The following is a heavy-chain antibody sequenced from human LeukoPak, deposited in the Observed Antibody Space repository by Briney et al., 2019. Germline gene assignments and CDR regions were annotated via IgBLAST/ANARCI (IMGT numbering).Heavy chain of an antibody. CDR1: GGSFSGYY. V-gene: IGHV4-34*01. CDR3: ARGGRYDFWSGYSLYYFDY. CDR2: ISHSGST. D-gene: IGHD3-3*01. J-gene: IGHJ4*02. Sequence: SETLSLTCAVYGGSFSGYYWSWIRQPPGKGLEWIGEISHSGSTNYNPSLKSRVTISVDTSKNQFSLKLSSVTAADTAVYYCARGGRYDFWSGYSLYYFDYWGQGTLVTVSS.